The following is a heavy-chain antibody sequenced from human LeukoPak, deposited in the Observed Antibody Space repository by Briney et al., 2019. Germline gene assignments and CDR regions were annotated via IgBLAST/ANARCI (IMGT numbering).Heavy chain of an antibody. CDR2: ISGSGGST. Sequence: GGSLRLSCAASGFTFSSYAMSWVRQAPGKGLEWVSAISGSGGSTYYADSVKGRFTISRDNSKDTLYLQMNSLRAEDTAVYYCAKDRLSPRGAFDYWGQGTLVTVSS. J-gene: IGHJ4*02. D-gene: IGHD2/OR15-2a*01. V-gene: IGHV3-23*01. CDR3: AKDRLSPRGAFDY. CDR1: GFTFSSYA.